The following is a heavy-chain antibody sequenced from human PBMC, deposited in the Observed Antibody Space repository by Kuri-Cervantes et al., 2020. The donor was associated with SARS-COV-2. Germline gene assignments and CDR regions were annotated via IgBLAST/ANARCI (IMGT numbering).Heavy chain of an antibody. J-gene: IGHJ6*03. CDR3: ARSGSLHMGRYYYYYMDV. D-gene: IGHD1-26*01. CDR2: INHSGNT. CDR1: GGSFSDYY. Sequence: ESLKISCAVYGGSFSDYYWSWVRQPPGKGLEWIGEINHSGNTNYDPSLKSRVTISIDTSKNQFSLKLSSVTAADTAAYYCARSGSLHMGRYYYYYMDVWGKGTTVTVSS. V-gene: IGHV4-34*01.